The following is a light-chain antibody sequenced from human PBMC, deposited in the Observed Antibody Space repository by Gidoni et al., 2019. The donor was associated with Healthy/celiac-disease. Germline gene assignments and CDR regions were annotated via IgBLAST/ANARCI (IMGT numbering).Light chain of an antibody. CDR3: QQSYSTLLT. V-gene: IGKV1-39*01. CDR1: QSIRSY. J-gene: IGKJ4*01. CDR2: AAS. Sequence: DIQMTQSPSPLSASGGDRVTITCRASQSIRSYLNWYQQKPGKAPKLLIYAASSLQSGVPSRFSGGGSGTDFTLTISSLQPEDFATYYCQQSYSTLLTFGGGTKVEIK.